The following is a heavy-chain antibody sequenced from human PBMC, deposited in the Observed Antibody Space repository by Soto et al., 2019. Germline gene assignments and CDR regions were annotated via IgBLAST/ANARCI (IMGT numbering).Heavy chain of an antibody. Sequence: GGSLRLSCAASGFILSSYGMHWVRQAPGKGLEWVAGISYDGSNKYYADSVKGRITISRDNSKNTLYLQMNSLRAEDTAVYYCATEYYDILTGYFKSGFDYWGQGTLVTVSS. V-gene: IGHV3-30*03. D-gene: IGHD3-9*01. CDR2: ISYDGSNK. J-gene: IGHJ4*02. CDR1: GFILSSYG. CDR3: ATEYYDILTGYFKSGFDY.